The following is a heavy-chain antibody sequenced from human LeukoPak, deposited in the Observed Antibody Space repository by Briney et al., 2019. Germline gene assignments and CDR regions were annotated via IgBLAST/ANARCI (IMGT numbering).Heavy chain of an antibody. Sequence: GASVKVSCKASGYTLTSYDINWVRQAPGQGLEWMGWMNPNSGNTGYAQKFQGRVTITRNTSISTAYMEPSSLKSEDTAVYYCARGSGLNDFDYWGQGTLVTVSS. CDR1: GYTLTSYD. CDR2: MNPNSGNT. J-gene: IGHJ4*02. D-gene: IGHD1-1*01. CDR3: ARGSGLNDFDY. V-gene: IGHV1-8*03.